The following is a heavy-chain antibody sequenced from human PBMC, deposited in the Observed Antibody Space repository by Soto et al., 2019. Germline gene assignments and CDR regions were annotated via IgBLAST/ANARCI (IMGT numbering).Heavy chain of an antibody. CDR3: ARGYYGSGSLKGTYYYYGMDV. J-gene: IGHJ6*02. V-gene: IGHV4-59*01. Sequence: PSETLSLTCTVSGGSISSYCWSWIRQPPGKGLEWIGYIYYSGSTNYNPSLKSRVTISVDTSKNQFSLKLSSVTAADTAVYYCARGYYGSGSLKGTYYYYGMDVWGQGTTVTVSS. CDR1: GGSISSYC. D-gene: IGHD3-10*01. CDR2: IYYSGST.